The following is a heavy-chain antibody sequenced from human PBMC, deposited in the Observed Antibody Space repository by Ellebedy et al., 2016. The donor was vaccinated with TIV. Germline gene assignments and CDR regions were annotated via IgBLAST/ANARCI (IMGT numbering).Heavy chain of an antibody. CDR3: ARANSGPLPVDAFDV. Sequence: PGGSLRLSCEGSGFTFRSYWMHWVRHVPGKGLVWLARIKSDGRSTDYADSVKGRFTITRDNAKNTVSLQMNSLRAEDTAVYYCARANSGPLPVDAFDVWGQGTMVNVSS. V-gene: IGHV3-74*01. J-gene: IGHJ3*01. CDR2: IKSDGRST. CDR1: GFTFRSYW. D-gene: IGHD2-15*01.